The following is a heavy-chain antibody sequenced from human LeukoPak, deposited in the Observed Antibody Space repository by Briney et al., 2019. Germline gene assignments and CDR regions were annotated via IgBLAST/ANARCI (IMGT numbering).Heavy chain of an antibody. D-gene: IGHD3-9*01. V-gene: IGHV3-33*01. CDR2: IWYDGSNK. J-gene: IGHJ4*02. CDR1: GFTFSSYG. CDR3: ARVGGDISFDY. Sequence: GGSLRLSCAASGFTFSSYGMHWVRQAPPKGLQGVAVIWYDGSNKYYADSVKGRFTISRDNSKNTLYLQMNSLRAEDTAVYYCARVGGDISFDYWGQGTLVTVSS.